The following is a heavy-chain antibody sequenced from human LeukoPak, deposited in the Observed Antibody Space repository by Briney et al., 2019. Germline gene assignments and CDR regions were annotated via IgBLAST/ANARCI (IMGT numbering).Heavy chain of an antibody. J-gene: IGHJ4*02. CDR3: ARVGKGSGWYGLLDY. V-gene: IGHV4-59*01. D-gene: IGHD6-13*01. CDR1: SGSISTYY. CDR2: IYYSGST. Sequence: SETLSLTCTVSSGSISTYYGNWIRQAPGKGLEWIGYIYYSGSTNYNPSLKSRVTISVDTSRNQFSLKLSSVTAADTAVYYCARVGKGSGWYGLLDYWGQGTLVTVSS.